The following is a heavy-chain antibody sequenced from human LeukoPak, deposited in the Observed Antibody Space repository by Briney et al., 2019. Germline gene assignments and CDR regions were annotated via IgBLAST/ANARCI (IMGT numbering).Heavy chain of an antibody. V-gene: IGHV1-2*02. CDR2: INPNSGGT. CDR1: GYTFTGYY. D-gene: IGHD6-19*01. CDR3: ARLYSSGWFSHAYYFDY. Sequence: ASVKVSCKASGYTFTGYYMHWVRQAPGQGLEWMGWINPNSGGTNYAQKFQGRVTMTRDTSISTAYMELSRLRSDDTAVYYCARLYSSGWFSHAYYFDYWGQGTLVTVSS. J-gene: IGHJ4*02.